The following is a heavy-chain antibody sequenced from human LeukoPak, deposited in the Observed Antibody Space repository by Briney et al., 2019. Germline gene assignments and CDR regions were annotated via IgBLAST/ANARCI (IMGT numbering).Heavy chain of an antibody. V-gene: IGHV4-34*01. CDR1: GGSFSGYY. D-gene: IGHD3-16*02. J-gene: IGHJ6*03. Sequence: PSETLSLTCAVYGGSFSGYYWSWIRQPPGEGLEWIGEINHSGSTNYNPSLKSRVTISVDTSKNQFSLKLSSVTAADTAVYYCARLNYDYVWGSYRIYYYYYMDVWGKGTTVTVSS. CDR3: ARLNYDYVWGSYRIYYYYYMDV. CDR2: INHSGST.